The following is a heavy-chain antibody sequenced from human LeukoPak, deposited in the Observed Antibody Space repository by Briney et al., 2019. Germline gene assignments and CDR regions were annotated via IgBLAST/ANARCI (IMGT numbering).Heavy chain of an antibody. V-gene: IGHV3-73*01. J-gene: IGHJ4*02. Sequence: GGSLRLSCAASGFTFSSYGMHWVRQASGKGLEWVGRIRSKANSYATAYAASVKGRFTISRDDSKNTAYLQMNSLKTEDTAVYYCTRHLQYSSGWSDYWGQGTLVTVSS. D-gene: IGHD6-19*01. CDR3: TRHLQYSSGWSDY. CDR2: IRSKANSYAT. CDR1: GFTFSSYG.